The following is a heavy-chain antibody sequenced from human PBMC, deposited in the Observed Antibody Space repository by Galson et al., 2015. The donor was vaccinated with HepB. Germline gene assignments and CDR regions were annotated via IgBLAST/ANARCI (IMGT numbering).Heavy chain of an antibody. CDR2: ISGSGNTT. Sequence: SLRLSCAASGFVFRGYAMTWVRQAPGKGLQWVSTISGSGNTTYYADAVKGRFTISRDNAWNTLYVQMSSLRAEDTAMYYCAKAPFHSAYRDFYFENWGLGTLVTVSS. CDR3: AKAPFHSAYRDFYFEN. D-gene: IGHD2-21*02. V-gene: IGHV3-23*01. J-gene: IGHJ4*02. CDR1: GFVFRGYA.